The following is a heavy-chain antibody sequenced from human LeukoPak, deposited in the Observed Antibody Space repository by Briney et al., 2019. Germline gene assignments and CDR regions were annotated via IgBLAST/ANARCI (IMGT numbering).Heavy chain of an antibody. CDR2: ISYDGSNK. Sequence: PGGSLRLSCAASGFTFSSYAMHWVRQAPGKGLEWLAVISYDGSNKYYADSVKGRFTISRDNSKNTLYLQMNSLRAEDTAVYYCARDGGSYFSFYYMDVWGKGTTVTVSS. J-gene: IGHJ6*03. V-gene: IGHV3-30*01. D-gene: IGHD1-26*01. CDR1: GFTFSSYA. CDR3: ARDGGSYFSFYYMDV.